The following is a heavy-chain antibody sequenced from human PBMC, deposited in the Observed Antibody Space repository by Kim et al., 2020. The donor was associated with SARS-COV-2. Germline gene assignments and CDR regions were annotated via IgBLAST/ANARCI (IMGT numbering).Heavy chain of an antibody. D-gene: IGHD6-13*01. CDR2: IWYDGSNK. J-gene: IGHJ4*02. CDR1: GFTFSSYG. Sequence: GGSLRLSCAASGFTFSSYGMHWVRQAPGKGLEWVAVIWYDGSNKYYADSVKGRFTISRDNSKNTLYLQMNSLRAEDTAVYYCARDLYSSSWHTYYFDYWGQGTLVTVSS. V-gene: IGHV3-33*01. CDR3: ARDLYSSSWHTYYFDY.